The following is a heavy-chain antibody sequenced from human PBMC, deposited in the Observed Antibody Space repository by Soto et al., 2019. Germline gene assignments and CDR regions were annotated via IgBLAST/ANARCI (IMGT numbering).Heavy chain of an antibody. CDR2: FDPEDGET. Sequence: QVQLVQSGAEVKKPGASVKVSCKVSGYTLTELSMHWVRQAPGKGLEWMGGFDPEDGETIYAQKFQGRVTMTEDTSTDTAYMELSSLRSEDTAVYYCATLPLRFLEWWARDYSMDVWAKGPRSPSP. CDR3: ATLPLRFLEWWARDYSMDV. D-gene: IGHD3-3*01. CDR1: GYTLTELS. V-gene: IGHV1-24*01. J-gene: IGHJ6*03.